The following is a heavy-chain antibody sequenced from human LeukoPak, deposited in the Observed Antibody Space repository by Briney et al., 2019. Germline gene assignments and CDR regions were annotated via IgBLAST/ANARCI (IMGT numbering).Heavy chain of an antibody. J-gene: IGHJ4*02. CDR2: ISWTSGYI. V-gene: IGHV3-9*03. Sequence: GGSLRLSCAASGFTFDDYAMHWVRQAPGKGLEWVSGISWTSGYIGYADSVKGRLTISRDNAKNSLYLQMNSLRAEDMALYYCAKDSGGYSGYATGSYFDSWGQGTLVTVSS. CDR3: AKDSGGYSGYATGSYFDS. CDR1: GFTFDDYA. D-gene: IGHD5-12*01.